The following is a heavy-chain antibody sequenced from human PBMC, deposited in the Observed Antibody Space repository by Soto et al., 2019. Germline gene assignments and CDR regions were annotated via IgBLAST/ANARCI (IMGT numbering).Heavy chain of an antibody. V-gene: IGHV5-51*01. J-gene: IGHJ4*02. CDR2: IYPGDSDT. CDR3: ARNDYNGHSVDY. CDR1: GYSFTTSW. D-gene: IGHD4-4*01. Sequence: GESLKISCNGSGYSFTTSWIGWVRQMPGKGLEWMGIIYPGDSDTRYSPSFQGQVTISADKSINTAYLQWSSLKTSDTAIYYCARNDYNGHSVDYWGQGTLVTVSS.